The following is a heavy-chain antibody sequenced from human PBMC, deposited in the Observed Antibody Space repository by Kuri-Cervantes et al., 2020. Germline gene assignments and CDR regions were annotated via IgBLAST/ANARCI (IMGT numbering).Heavy chain of an antibody. V-gene: IGHV1-2*02. Sequence: ASVKVSCKASGYTFTSYGISWVRQAPGQGLEWMGWINPNSGGTNYAQKFQGRVTMTRDTSISTAYMELSRLRSDDTAVYYCARVVVTFGGVSVYDAFDIWGQGTMVTVSS. CDR1: GYTFTSYG. D-gene: IGHD3-16*02. J-gene: IGHJ3*02. CDR3: ARVVVTFGGVSVYDAFDI. CDR2: INPNSGGT.